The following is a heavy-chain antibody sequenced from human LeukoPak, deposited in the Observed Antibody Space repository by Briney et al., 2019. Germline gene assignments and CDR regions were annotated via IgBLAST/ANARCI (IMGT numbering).Heavy chain of an antibody. CDR3: AREHSSGWSYFAY. Sequence: GGSLRLSCAASGFKFDDYGMSWVRQAPGKGLEWVSGINWNGGLKNYADSVKGRFTISRDDARDSPYLQMNSLRAEDTALYYCAREHSSGWSYFAYWGQGTPVTVSS. D-gene: IGHD6-19*01. J-gene: IGHJ4*02. V-gene: IGHV3-20*04. CDR1: GFKFDDYG. CDR2: INWNGGLK.